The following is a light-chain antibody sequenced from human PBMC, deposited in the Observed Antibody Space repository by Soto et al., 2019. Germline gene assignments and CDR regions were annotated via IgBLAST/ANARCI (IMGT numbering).Light chain of an antibody. Sequence: DIQITQSPSTLSAYVGDRVTITCRASQSISSWLAWYQQKPGQAPKLLIYKASTLQSGVPSRFSGSGSGTEFTLAISSLQPDDSATYYCQQYNDNWTFGQGTKVDIK. CDR2: KAS. CDR1: QSISSW. CDR3: QQYNDNWT. J-gene: IGKJ1*01. V-gene: IGKV1-5*03.